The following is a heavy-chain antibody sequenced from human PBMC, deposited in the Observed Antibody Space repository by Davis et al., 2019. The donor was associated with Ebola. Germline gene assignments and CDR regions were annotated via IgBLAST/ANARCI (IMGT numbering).Heavy chain of an antibody. CDR3: AKDHAHSSGWYSLPEYFQH. D-gene: IGHD6-19*01. V-gene: IGHV3-7*03. CDR2: IKGDESEE. CDR1: GFTFSNYW. Sequence: PGGSLRLSCAASGFTFSNYWMSWVRQAPGKGLEWVANIKGDESEEYYVDSVKGRFTISRDTAKNSLYLQMNSLRAEDTAVYYCAKDHAHSSGWYSLPEYFQHWGQGTLVTVSS. J-gene: IGHJ1*01.